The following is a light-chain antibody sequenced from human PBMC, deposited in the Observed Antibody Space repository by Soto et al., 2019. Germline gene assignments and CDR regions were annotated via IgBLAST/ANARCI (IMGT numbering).Light chain of an antibody. CDR3: SSYAGSNNYV. CDR2: EVS. CDR1: SSDVGGYNY. Sequence: SAVTQPPSASGSPGQSVTISCTGTSSDVGGYNYVSWYQQHPGKAPKLMIYEVSQRPSGVPDRFSGSKSGNTASLTVSGLQAEDEADYYCSSYAGSNNYVFGTGTKVTVL. J-gene: IGLJ1*01. V-gene: IGLV2-8*01.